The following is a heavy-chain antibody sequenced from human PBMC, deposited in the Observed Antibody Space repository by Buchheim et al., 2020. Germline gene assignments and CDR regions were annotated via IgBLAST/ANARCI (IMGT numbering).Heavy chain of an antibody. J-gene: IGHJ4*02. Sequence: EVQLVESGGGLVKPGGSLRLSCVASGFTFSNAWMTWVRQAPGKGLVWVGRIKSKTDGETTYYAAPVKDSFTISRDDSKNTLYLQMNTLKTEDTALYYCTTRDLYGVVIPLDSWGQGTL. CDR2: IKSKTDGETT. CDR1: GFTFSNAW. D-gene: IGHD3-3*01. V-gene: IGHV3-15*01. CDR3: TTRDLYGVVIPLDS.